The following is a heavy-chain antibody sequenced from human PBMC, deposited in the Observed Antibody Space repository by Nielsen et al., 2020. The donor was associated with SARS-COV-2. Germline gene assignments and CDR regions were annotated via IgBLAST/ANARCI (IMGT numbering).Heavy chain of an antibody. CDR3: AKDRRLTMVRGVTTFDY. Sequence: GESLKISCAASGFTFSSYGMDWVRQAPGKGLEWVAVIWSDGSTNYYADSVKGRFTISRDNSKNTLYLQMNSLRAEDTAVYYCAKDRRLTMVRGVTTFDYWGQGTLVTVSS. D-gene: IGHD3-10*01. CDR1: GFTFSSYG. CDR2: IWSDGSTN. J-gene: IGHJ4*02. V-gene: IGHV3-33*06.